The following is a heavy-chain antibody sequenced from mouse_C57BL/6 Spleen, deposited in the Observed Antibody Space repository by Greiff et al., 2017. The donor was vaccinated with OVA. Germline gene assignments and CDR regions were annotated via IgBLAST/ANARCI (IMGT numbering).Heavy chain of an antibody. J-gene: IGHJ1*03. CDR3: ARPYDYDRYWYFDV. V-gene: IGHV1-52*01. Sequence: VQLQQPGAELVRPGSSVKLSCKASGYTFTSYWMHWVKQRPIQGLEWIGNIDPSDSETHYNQKFKDKATLTVDKSSSTAYMQLSSLTSEDSAVYYCARPYDYDRYWYFDVWGTGTTVTVSS. CDR2: IDPSDSET. D-gene: IGHD2-4*01. CDR1: GYTFTSYW.